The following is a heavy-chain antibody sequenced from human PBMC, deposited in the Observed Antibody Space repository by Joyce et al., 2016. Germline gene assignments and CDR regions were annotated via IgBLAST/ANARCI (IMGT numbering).Heavy chain of an antibody. CDR2: IYPTGDT. D-gene: IGHD1-1*01. CDR1: GGPFSSFY. V-gene: IGHV4-4*07. Sequence: QVQLQESGPGQVKPSETLSLTCTVSGGPFSSFYWRWIRQPAGKGLEWIGRIYPTGDTNYSPSLESRVTMSVDMSKNQFSLKLTSVSAADTAIYYCARTLRTRAFDYWGQGTLVTVSS. CDR3: ARTLRTRAFDY. J-gene: IGHJ4*02.